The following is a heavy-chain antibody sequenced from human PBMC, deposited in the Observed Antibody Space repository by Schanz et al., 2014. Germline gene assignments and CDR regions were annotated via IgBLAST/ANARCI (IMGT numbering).Heavy chain of an antibody. CDR2: IGHSGNT. V-gene: IGHV4-28*03. Sequence: QVQLQESGPGLVKPSDTLSLTCAVSGYSISRSNWWGWIRQPPGKGLEWIGDIGHSGNTKDNPSRKSRVTRSVETSKNQFSLNRRSVTAADTAVYYCARGRQQLGSFDYWGPGTLVSVSS. CDR3: ARGRQQLGSFDY. J-gene: IGHJ4*02. D-gene: IGHD6-13*01. CDR1: GYSISRSNW.